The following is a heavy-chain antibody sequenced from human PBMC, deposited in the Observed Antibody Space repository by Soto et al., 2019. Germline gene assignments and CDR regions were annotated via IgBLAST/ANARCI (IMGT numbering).Heavy chain of an antibody. D-gene: IGHD3-22*01. CDR1: GGSISRGVTS. CDR3: ARDPDGDSSGYNDY. J-gene: IGHJ4*02. Sequence: QVQLRESGPDLVRPSQPLSFTGPFPGGSISRGVTSWSWTRHHPGKGLEGIGYIYYSGSTYYNPSLKSRVTISVDTSKNQFSLKLSSVTAADTAVYYCARDPDGDSSGYNDYWGQGTLVTVSS. CDR2: IYYSGST. V-gene: IGHV4-31*03.